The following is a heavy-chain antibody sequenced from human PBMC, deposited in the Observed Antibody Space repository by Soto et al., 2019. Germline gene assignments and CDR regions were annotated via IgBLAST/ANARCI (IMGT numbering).Heavy chain of an antibody. CDR2: IIPIFGTA. D-gene: IGHD2-15*01. CDR3: ARGVVVVAATSHFDY. CDR1: GGTFSSYA. Sequence: SVKVSCKASGGTFSSYAISWVRQAPGQGLEWMGGIIPIFGTANYAQKFQGRVTITADESTSTAYMELSSLRSEDTAVYYCARGVVVVAATSHFDYWGQGTLVTVSS. V-gene: IGHV1-69*13. J-gene: IGHJ4*02.